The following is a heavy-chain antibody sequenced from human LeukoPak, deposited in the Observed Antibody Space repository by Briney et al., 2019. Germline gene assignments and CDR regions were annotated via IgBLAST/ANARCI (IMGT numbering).Heavy chain of an antibody. CDR2: INPNSGGA. CDR3: ANAPADAFDI. J-gene: IGHJ3*02. Sequence: ASVKVSCKASGYTFTGYSMHWVRQAPGQGLEWMGWINPNSGGANYAQKFQGRVTMTRDTSISTAYMELSRLRSDDTAVYFCANAPADAFDIWGQGTMVTVSS. D-gene: IGHD2-8*01. V-gene: IGHV1-2*02. CDR1: GYTFTGYS.